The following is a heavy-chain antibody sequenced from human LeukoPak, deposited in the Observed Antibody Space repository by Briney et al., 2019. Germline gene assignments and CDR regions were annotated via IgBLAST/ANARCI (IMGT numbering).Heavy chain of an antibody. J-gene: IGHJ4*02. V-gene: IGHV4-61*02. CDR1: GGSISSGSYY. CDR3: ALFEVVVGSTQDF. Sequence: PSETLSLTCTVSGGSISSGSYYWSWIRQPAGKGLEWIGRFHTSGSTNYNPSLKSRVTISVDTSKNQFSLKLSSVTAADTAVYYCALFEVVVGSTQDFWGQGTLVTVSS. D-gene: IGHD2-15*01. CDR2: FHTSGST.